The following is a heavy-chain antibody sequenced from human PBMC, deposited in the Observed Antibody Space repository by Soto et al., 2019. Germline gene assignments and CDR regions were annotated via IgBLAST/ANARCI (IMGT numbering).Heavy chain of an antibody. Sequence: DRVRQMPGEGLEWMGIIYPGDSDTRYSPSFQGQVTISADKSINSVYLQWSSLKASDTATYYCARLGFNYDFLSGYYNVHHYYGMAVWGQGTTVTVSS. V-gene: IGHV5-51*01. CDR2: IYPGDSDT. J-gene: IGHJ6*02. CDR3: ARLGFNYDFLSGYYNVHHYYGMAV. D-gene: IGHD3-3*01.